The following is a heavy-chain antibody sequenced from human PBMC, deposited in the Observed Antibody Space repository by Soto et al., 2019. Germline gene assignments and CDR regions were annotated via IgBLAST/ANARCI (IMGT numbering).Heavy chain of an antibody. Sequence: QVPLVQSGAEVKKPGSSVKVSCEASGGTSTLYTITWVRQAPGQGLAWMGRIVPMLGITNYARNFQGRVTFTADTPTGTAYMELSSLRFEDTAMYYCATEKYGAGRVGVFYWGQGTQVTVSS. CDR3: ATEKYGAGRVGVFY. D-gene: IGHD1-26*01. CDR2: IVPMLGIT. J-gene: IGHJ4*02. V-gene: IGHV1-69*08. CDR1: GGTSTLYT.